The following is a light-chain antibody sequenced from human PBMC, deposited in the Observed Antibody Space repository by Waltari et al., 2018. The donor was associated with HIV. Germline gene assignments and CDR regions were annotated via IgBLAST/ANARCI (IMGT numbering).Light chain of an antibody. V-gene: IGLV1-47*01. Sequence: QSVLTQPPSASGTPGQKVTISCSGGTANIGANFVFWFQQFPGTAPKLLIYRDKLSHPGFPARFSGSKSGTSASLTISGLRSDDEAHYFCAVLDDTLGGGVFGGGTKLTVL. CDR1: TANIGANF. CDR2: RDK. J-gene: IGLJ2*01. CDR3: AVLDDTLGGGV.